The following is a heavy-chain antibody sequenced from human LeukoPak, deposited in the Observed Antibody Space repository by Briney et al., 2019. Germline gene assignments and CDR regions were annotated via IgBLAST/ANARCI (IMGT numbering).Heavy chain of an antibody. CDR2: ISGGSSHI. CDR1: GFTFSTHS. V-gene: IGHV3-21*01. CDR3: ARVIGSYGDSAY. Sequence: PGGSLRLSCAASGFTFSTHSMSWVRQSPGKGLEWVSSISGGSSHIYYADSMKGRFTISRDNAKNSLFLQMNSLRAEDTAVYYCARVIGSYGDSAYWGQGTLVTVSS. D-gene: IGHD4-17*01. J-gene: IGHJ4*02.